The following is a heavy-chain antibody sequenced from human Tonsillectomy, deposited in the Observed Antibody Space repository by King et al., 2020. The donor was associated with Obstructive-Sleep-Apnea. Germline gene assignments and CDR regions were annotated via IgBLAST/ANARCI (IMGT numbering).Heavy chain of an antibody. CDR2: LSYDGSNK. CDR3: ARGSYGDYVLSPFDY. V-gene: IGHV3-30*04. Sequence: VQLVESGGGVVQPGRSLRLSCAASVFTFRSYAMHWVRQAPGKGLWWVAVLSYDGSNKYYADPVKGRFTISRENSKNTLYLKMNSLRAEDTAVYYCARGSYGDYVLSPFDYWGQGTLVTVSS. CDR1: VFTFRSYA. D-gene: IGHD4-17*01. J-gene: IGHJ4*02.